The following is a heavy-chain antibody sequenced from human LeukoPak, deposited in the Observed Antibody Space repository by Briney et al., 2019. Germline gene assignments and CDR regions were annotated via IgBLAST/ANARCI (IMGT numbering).Heavy chain of an antibody. Sequence: PSETLSLTCAVHGGSFSGYYWTWIRQPPGKGLEWIGEINHSGSTNYNPSLKSRVTISVDTSKNLFSLNLSSVTAADTGVYFCARDGSRAARQSYWGQGTRVTVSS. J-gene: IGHJ4*02. CDR1: GGSFSGYY. V-gene: IGHV4-34*01. CDR2: INHSGST. D-gene: IGHD6-6*01. CDR3: ARDGSRAARQSY.